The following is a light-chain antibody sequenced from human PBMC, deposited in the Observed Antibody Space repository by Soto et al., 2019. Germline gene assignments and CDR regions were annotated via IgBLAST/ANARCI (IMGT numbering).Light chain of an antibody. J-gene: IGKJ4*01. Sequence: EIVLTQSPATLSLSPGERATLSCRASQSIKSYLAWYQQKPGQAPRLLIYDASNRATGIPARFSGSGSGTDFTLTISSLEPEDFAVYYCQQRSNWPLLFTFGGGTKVEIK. CDR2: DAS. CDR3: QQRSNWPLLFT. CDR1: QSIKSY. V-gene: IGKV3-11*01.